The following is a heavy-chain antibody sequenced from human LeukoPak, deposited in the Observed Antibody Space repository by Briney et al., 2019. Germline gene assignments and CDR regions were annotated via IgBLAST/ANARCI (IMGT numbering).Heavy chain of an antibody. Sequence: YWIGWVRPMPGKGLEWIGYIYSSGSTYNPSLKSRVIISLDTSKNQFSLKLNSVTAADTAVYYCARGGKKTAMVTSWGQGTLVTVPS. D-gene: IGHD5-18*01. CDR2: IYSSGST. V-gene: IGHV4-31*02. J-gene: IGHJ4*02. CDR3: ARGGKKTAMVTS. CDR1: Y.